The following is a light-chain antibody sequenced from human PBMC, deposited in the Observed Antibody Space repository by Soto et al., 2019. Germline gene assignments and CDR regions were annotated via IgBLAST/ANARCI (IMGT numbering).Light chain of an antibody. J-gene: IGKJ1*01. CDR3: QQRSNWPRT. CDR2: DAS. V-gene: IGKV3-11*01. Sequence: EIVLTQSPATRSLSPGERATLPCRASQSVSSYLAWYQQKPGQAPRLLIYDASNRATGIPARFSGSGSGTDFTLTISSLEPEDVAVYYCQQRSNWPRTFGQGTKVEIK. CDR1: QSVSSY.